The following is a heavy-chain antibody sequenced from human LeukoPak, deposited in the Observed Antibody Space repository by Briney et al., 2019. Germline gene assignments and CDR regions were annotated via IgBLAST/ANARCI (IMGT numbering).Heavy chain of an antibody. CDR3: ARVEEAAAFNP. D-gene: IGHD6-13*01. Sequence: PGGSLRLSCAASGFTFSSYTMNWVRQAPGKGLEWVSAISSSSSYIYYADSVKGRFTISRHNAKRSLYLQMNSLRAEDTAVYYCARVEEAAAFNPWGQGTLVTVSS. V-gene: IGHV3-21*01. J-gene: IGHJ5*02. CDR2: ISSSSSYI. CDR1: GFTFSSYT.